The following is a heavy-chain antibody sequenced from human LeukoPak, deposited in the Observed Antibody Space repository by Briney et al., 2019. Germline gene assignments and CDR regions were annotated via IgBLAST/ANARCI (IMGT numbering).Heavy chain of an antibody. D-gene: IGHD2-15*01. CDR1: GFTFSSYS. CDR2: ITSSSRTI. CDR3: ARDSGRGGSCDY. J-gene: IGHJ4*02. Sequence: RGGSLRLSCAASGFTFSSYSMKWVRQAPGKGLEWVSHITSSSRTIYYADSVKGRFTISRDNAKNSLYLQMNSLRAEDTAVYYCARDSGRGGSCDYWGQGTLVTVSS. V-gene: IGHV3-48*01.